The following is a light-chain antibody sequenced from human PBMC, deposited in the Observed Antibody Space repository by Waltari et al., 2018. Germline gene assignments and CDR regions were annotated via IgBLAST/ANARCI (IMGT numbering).Light chain of an antibody. J-gene: IGKJ1*01. CDR2: DAS. Sequence: MVLTPSPGPLSVTPGARATLSCRASQIGISRYGAWYQQKPGKAPRLLIFDASSRATGIPDRFNGSGSGTDFSLTISSVEPEDSAVYYCHGYGSSPTWTVGQGTKVEIK. CDR3: HGYGSSPTWT. V-gene: IGKV3-20*01. CDR1: QIGISRY.